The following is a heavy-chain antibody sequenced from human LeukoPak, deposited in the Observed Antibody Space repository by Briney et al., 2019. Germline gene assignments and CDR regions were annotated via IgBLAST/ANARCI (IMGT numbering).Heavy chain of an antibody. J-gene: IGHJ5*02. D-gene: IGHD1-1*01. CDR2: IYYSGST. Sequence: SETLSLTCTVSGGSISSYYWSWIRQPPGKALEWIGYIYYSGSTNYNSSLKSRVTISVDTSKNQFSLKLTSVTAADTAMYYCARHERIDNWFDPWGQGTLVTVSS. CDR1: GGSISSYY. CDR3: ARHERIDNWFDP. V-gene: IGHV4-59*08.